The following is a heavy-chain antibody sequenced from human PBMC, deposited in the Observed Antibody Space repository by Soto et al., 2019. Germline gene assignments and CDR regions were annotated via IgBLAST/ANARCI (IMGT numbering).Heavy chain of an antibody. CDR3: ARETNPYTDSSHAFDI. Sequence: EVRLVESGGGLVKPGGSLRLSCAASGFIFSSYSMNWVRQAPGKGLEWVSSVSSTSAFINYADSLKGRFTISRDNAKNSLFLQINSLRAEDTAVYFCARETNPYTDSSHAFDIWGQGTMVTVPS. V-gene: IGHV3-21*01. CDR2: VSSTSAFI. D-gene: IGHD6-6*01. CDR1: GFIFSSYS. J-gene: IGHJ3*02.